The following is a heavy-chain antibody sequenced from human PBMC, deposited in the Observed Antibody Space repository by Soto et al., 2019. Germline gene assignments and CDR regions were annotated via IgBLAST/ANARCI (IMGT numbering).Heavy chain of an antibody. CDR1: GFTFSSYS. CDR3: ARGAEQWLVRGSVEYFQH. D-gene: IGHD6-19*01. CDR2: ISSSSSYI. Sequence: EVQLVESGGGLVKPGGSLRLSCAASGFTFSSYSMNWVCQAPGKGLEWVSSISSSSSYIYYADSVKGRFTISRDNAKNSLYLQMNSPRAEDTAGYYWARGAEQWLVRGSVEYFQHWGQGTLVTVSS. J-gene: IGHJ1*01. V-gene: IGHV3-21*01.